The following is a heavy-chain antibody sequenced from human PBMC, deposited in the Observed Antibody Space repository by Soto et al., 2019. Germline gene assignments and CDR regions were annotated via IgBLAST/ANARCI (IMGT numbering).Heavy chain of an antibody. J-gene: IGHJ4*02. CDR3: ARAMAPDLSDH. Sequence: QVQLVQSAAAVKQPGASVKVSCKASGYTFNNYGITWVRQAPGQGLEWMAWINAYNGHTNYAQKFQDRVAMTTDTATRSVYMELRSLRSDDTAVIYCARAMAPDLSDHWGQGTLVTVSS. CDR2: INAYNGHT. V-gene: IGHV1-18*01. CDR1: GYTFNNYG.